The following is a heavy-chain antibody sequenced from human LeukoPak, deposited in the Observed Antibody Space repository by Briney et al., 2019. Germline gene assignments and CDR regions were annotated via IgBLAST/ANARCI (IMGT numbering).Heavy chain of an antibody. CDR1: GYTFTSNY. CDR2: ISPSGGST. CDR3: ARDNSVRDEAWWFNP. J-gene: IGHJ5*02. D-gene: IGHD5-24*01. V-gene: IGHV1-46*01. Sequence: ASVRVSCKAFGYTFTSNYMHWVRQAPEQGPEWMGVISPSGGSTTYAQKFQGRVTLTRDMSTSTDYLELSSLRSEDTAVYYCARDNSVRDEAWWFNPWGQGTLVTVSS.